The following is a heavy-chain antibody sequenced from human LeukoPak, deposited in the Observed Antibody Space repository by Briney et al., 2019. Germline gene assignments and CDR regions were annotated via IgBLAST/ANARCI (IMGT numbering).Heavy chain of an antibody. V-gene: IGHV4-39*01. CDR1: GGSIISSNYY. D-gene: IGHD3-3*01. J-gene: IGHJ4*02. Sequence: PSETLSLTCSVSGGSIISSNYYWGWIRQPPGKGLEWIGSIYQSGSGSSYYNPSLKSRVTIFGDTSKNQFFLRLSSVTAADPAVYYCASTLRFLPYRRFDYWGQGTLVTVPP. CDR2: IYQSGSGSS. CDR3: ASTLRFLPYRRFDY.